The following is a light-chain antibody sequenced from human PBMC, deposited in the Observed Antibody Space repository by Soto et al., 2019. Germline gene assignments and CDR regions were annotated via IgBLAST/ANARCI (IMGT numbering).Light chain of an antibody. J-gene: IGKJ4*01. CDR2: DAS. CDR1: QSVSSY. V-gene: IGKV3-11*01. Sequence: EIVLTQSPATLSLSPGERATLSCRASQSVSSYLAWYQQKPGQAPRLLIYDASNRATGIPARFSGSGSGTDFTLTISSLEPEDFAVYYCQQRSNWPPLFGGGTKGRSN. CDR3: QQRSNWPPL.